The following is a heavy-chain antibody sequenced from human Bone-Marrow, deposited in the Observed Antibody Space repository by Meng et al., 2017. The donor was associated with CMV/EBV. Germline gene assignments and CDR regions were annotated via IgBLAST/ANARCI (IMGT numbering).Heavy chain of an antibody. CDR1: GFIFSDYW. V-gene: IGHV3-7*01. Sequence: GESLKISCKASGFIFSDYWMNWVRQVPGKGLEWVATVKPDGSEEFYVDSVKGRFTISRDNAKNSLYLQMNSLRAEDTAVYYCAGHYDSQSALSYWGHGTPVTVSS. CDR3: AGHYDSQSALSY. CDR2: VKPDGSEE. J-gene: IGHJ4*01. D-gene: IGHD3-22*01.